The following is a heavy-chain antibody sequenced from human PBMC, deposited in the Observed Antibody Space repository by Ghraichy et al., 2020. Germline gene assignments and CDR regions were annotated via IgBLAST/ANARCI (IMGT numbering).Heavy chain of an antibody. Sequence: SETLSLTCAVSGDFIGAGGYSWSWTRQSPGKGLECVGYTYHDGTTHLNPSLNNRVTILVDKSKNQFSLNLSSLTAADTAVYYCARGAHDYAFDFWGQGAPVTVTS. CDR1: GDFIGAGGYS. V-gene: IGHV4-30-2*06. CDR2: TYHDGTT. D-gene: IGHD4-17*01. J-gene: IGHJ4*02. CDR3: ARGAHDYAFDF.